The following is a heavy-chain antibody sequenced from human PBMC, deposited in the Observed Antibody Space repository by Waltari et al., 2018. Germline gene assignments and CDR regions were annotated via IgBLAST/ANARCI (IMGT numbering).Heavy chain of an antibody. CDR1: GFTFSRYW. V-gene: IGHV3-7*01. J-gene: IGHJ2*01. D-gene: IGHD4-17*01. CDR3: ARRVGYGDYWYFDL. Sequence: EVQLVESGGGLVQPGGSLRLSCAASGFTFSRYWMSWVRQAPGKGLEWVANIKQDGSEKYYVDSVKGRFTISRDNAKNSLYLQMNSLRAEDTAVYYCARRVGYGDYWYFDLWGRGTLVTVSS. CDR2: IKQDGSEK.